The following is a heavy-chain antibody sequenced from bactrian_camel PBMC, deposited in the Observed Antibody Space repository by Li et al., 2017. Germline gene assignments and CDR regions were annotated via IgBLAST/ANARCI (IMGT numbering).Heavy chain of an antibody. J-gene: IGHJ4*01. CDR1: GDTSSRCS. CDR2: LPTGGGRP. V-gene: IGHV3S40*01. CDR3: AASRYSCDYWEVRASNFDY. Sequence: VQLVESGGGSVQAGGSLRLSCAVSGDTSSRCSMGWYRQAPGKMREGVASLPTGGGRPVYAGSVKGRFTISRDRDKFTVYLQMNSLTPEDTAAYYCAASRYSCDYWEVRASNFDYWGQGTQVTVS. D-gene: IGHD3*01.